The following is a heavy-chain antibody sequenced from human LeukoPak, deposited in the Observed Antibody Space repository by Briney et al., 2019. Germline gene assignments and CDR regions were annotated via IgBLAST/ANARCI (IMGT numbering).Heavy chain of an antibody. J-gene: IGHJ3*02. V-gene: IGHV3-21*01. CDR3: ARDGQLERRAFDI. CDR1: GFTFSSYS. CDR2: ISSSSSYI. Sequence: PGGSLRLSCAASGFTFSSYSMNWVRQAPGKGLECVSSISSSSSYIYYADSVKGRFTISRDNAKNSLYLQMNSLRAEDTAVYYCARDGQLERRAFDIWGQGTMVTVSS. D-gene: IGHD1-1*01.